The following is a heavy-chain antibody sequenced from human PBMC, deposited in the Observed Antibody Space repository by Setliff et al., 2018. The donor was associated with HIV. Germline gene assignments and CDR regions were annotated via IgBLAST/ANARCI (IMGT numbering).Heavy chain of an antibody. Sequence: GGSLRLSCAASGFTFSNYWMNWVRQAPGKGLEWVADIKQDGGEENYVDSVKGRFTISRDNAKNSLFLQMNSLRAEDTAVYYCARTREQWVVREFDYWGQGMLVTVSS. V-gene: IGHV3-7*01. CDR2: IKQDGGEE. CDR1: GFTFSNYW. CDR3: ARTREQWVVREFDY. J-gene: IGHJ4*02. D-gene: IGHD6-19*01.